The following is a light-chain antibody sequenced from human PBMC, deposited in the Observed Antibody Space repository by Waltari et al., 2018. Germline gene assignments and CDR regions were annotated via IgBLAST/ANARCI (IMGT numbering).Light chain of an antibody. CDR2: RDK. CDR3: ATWDNSLSGRV. J-gene: IGLJ3*02. CDR1: NSNIGSNY. V-gene: IGLV1-47*01. Sequence: QSVLTQPPSASGTPGQRVTISCSGSNSNIGSNYIYWYQQFPGTAPKLLICRDKQRPSGVPDRFSGSKSGTSASLVISGLRSEDDADYYCATWDNSLSGRVFGGGTRVTVL.